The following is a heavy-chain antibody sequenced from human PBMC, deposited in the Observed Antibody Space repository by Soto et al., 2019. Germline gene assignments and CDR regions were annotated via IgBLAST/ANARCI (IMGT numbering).Heavy chain of an antibody. Sequence: VQLQESGPGLVRPSETLSLTCTVPGGAIASGNFYWSWIRQPPWTGLEWIGCINFSGTTSYSPSVTSRLTISLNTSNNQFSLKLTSVTAAEMAVYYSAHDTPGGYTYVDLWGQGALVTVSS. J-gene: IGHJ4*02. CDR2: INFSGTT. CDR1: GGAIASGNFY. D-gene: IGHD2-2*02. V-gene: IGHV4-30-4*01. CDR3: AHDTPGGYTYVDL.